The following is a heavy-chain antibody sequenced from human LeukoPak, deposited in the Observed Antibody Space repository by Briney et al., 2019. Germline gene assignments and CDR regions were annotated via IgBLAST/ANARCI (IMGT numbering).Heavy chain of an antibody. J-gene: IGHJ3*02. D-gene: IGHD1-26*01. CDR1: GLTFNKYW. CDR2: IKQDGSEK. Sequence: PAGGSLRLSCEASGLTFNKYWMTWVRQAPGKGLEWVANIKQDGSEKNYVDSVKGRFTVSRDNAKNSLSLRMNSLSAEDTAVYYCARDRGAPDAFDIWGQGTMVTVSS. V-gene: IGHV3-7*01. CDR3: ARDRGAPDAFDI.